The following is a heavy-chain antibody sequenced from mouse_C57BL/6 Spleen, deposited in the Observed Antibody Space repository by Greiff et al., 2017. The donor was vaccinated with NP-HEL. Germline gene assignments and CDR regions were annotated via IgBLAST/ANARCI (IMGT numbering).Heavy chain of an antibody. V-gene: IGHV7-1*01. CDR2: SRNKANDYTT. J-gene: IGHJ2*01. Sequence: EVQLVESGGGLVQSGRSLRLSCATSGFTFSDFYMEWVRQAPGKGLEWIAASRNKANDYTTEYSASVKGRFIVSRDTSQSILYLQMNALRAEDTAIYYCAREDYDEAYVDYRGQGTTLTVAS. CDR3: AREDYDEAYVDY. D-gene: IGHD2-4*01. CDR1: GFTFSDFY.